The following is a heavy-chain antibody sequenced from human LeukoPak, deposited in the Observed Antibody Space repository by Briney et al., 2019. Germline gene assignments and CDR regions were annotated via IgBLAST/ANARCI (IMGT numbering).Heavy chain of an antibody. CDR1: GFTFTSYA. CDR2: ISYDGSNK. V-gene: IGHV3-30-3*01. Sequence: GGSLRLSCAASGFTFTSYAMHWVRQAPGKGLEWVAVISYDGSNKYYADSVKGRFTISRDNSKSTLSLLMNSLRAEDTAVYFCARGFQCQLTPYYFDYWGQGTLVTVSS. CDR3: ARGFQCQLTPYYFDY. J-gene: IGHJ4*02. D-gene: IGHD2-2*01.